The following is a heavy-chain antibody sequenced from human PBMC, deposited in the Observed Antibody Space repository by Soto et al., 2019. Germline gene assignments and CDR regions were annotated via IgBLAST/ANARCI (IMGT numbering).Heavy chain of an antibody. J-gene: IGHJ4*02. CDR2: IFYSESA. V-gene: IGHV4-59*08. CDR1: GGSISTFY. CDR3: ARRGYSGYQYFQY. D-gene: IGHD5-12*01. Sequence: SETLSLTCTVSGGSISTFYWSWIRQPPGKGLEWIGDIFYSESANYNPSLKSRVTISADTSKNQFSLKLNSVTAADTAIYYCARRGYSGYQYFQYWGQGTLVTVSS.